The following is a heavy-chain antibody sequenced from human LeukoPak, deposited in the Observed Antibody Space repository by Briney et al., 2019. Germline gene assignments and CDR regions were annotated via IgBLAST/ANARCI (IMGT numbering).Heavy chain of an antibody. CDR1: GGSISSYY. CDR2: IYTSGST. Sequence: PSETLSLTCTVSGGSISSYYWSWIRQPAGKGLEWIGRIYTSGSTNYNPSLKSRVTMSVDTSKNQFSLKLSSVTAADTAVYYCARDRVCLAVAGTAQVYYYMDVWGKGTTVTVSS. J-gene: IGHJ6*03. V-gene: IGHV4-4*07. D-gene: IGHD6-19*01. CDR3: ARDRVCLAVAGTAQVYYYMDV.